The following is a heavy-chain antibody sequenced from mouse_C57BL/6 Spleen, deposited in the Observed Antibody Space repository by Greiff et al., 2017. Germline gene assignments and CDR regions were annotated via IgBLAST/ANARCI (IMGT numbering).Heavy chain of an antibody. CDR3: ARRDYSLYYAMDY. D-gene: IGHD2-12*01. J-gene: IGHJ4*01. Sequence: QVQLQQPGAELVMPGASVKLSCKASGYTFTSYWMHWVKQRPGQGLEWIGEIDPSDSYTNSNQKFKGKSTLTVDKSSSTAYMQLSSLTSEDSAVYYCARRDYSLYYAMDYWGQGTSVTVSS. CDR1: GYTFTSYW. CDR2: IDPSDSYT. V-gene: IGHV1-69*01.